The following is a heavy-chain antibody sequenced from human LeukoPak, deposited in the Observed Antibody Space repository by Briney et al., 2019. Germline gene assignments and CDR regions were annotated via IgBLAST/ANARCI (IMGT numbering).Heavy chain of an antibody. V-gene: IGHV3-11*01. CDR1: GFTFSDYY. CDR3: ARARGSYSFDY. CDR2: ISSSGSTM. D-gene: IGHD1-26*01. Sequence: GGSLRLSCAASGFTFSDYYMSWIRQAPGKGLEWVSYISSSGSTMNYADYVKGRFTISRDNAKNSLYLQMNSLRAEDTAVYYCARARGSYSFDYWGQGTLVTVSS. J-gene: IGHJ4*02.